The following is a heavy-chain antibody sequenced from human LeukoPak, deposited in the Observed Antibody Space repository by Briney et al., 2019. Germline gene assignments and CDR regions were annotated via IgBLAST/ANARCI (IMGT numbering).Heavy chain of an antibody. CDR1: GGSFSGYF. CDR3: ARRGRITIFGVVPDDPFDI. J-gene: IGHJ3*02. V-gene: IGHV4-34*01. D-gene: IGHD3-3*01. Sequence: PSETLSLTCAVYGGSFSGYFWSWIRQPPGKGLEWIGEINHSGSTNYNPSLKSRVTISVDTSKNQFSLKLSSVTAADTAVYYCARRGRITIFGVVPDDPFDIWGQGTMVTVSS. CDR2: INHSGST.